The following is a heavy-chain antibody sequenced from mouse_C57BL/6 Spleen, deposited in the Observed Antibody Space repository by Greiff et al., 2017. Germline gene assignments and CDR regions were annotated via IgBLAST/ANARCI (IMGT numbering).Heavy chain of an antibody. J-gene: IGHJ2*01. V-gene: IGHV7-3*01. CDR3: ARWGVTPRFHY. CDR2: IRNKANGYTT. Sequence: EVQVVESGGGLVQPGGSLSLSCAASGFTFTDYYMSWVRQPPGKALEWLGFIRNKANGYTTAYRASVKGRFTISRDNSQSILYLQMNALRAEDSATYYCARWGVTPRFHYWSHGTTLTVSS. D-gene: IGHD2-2*01. CDR1: GFTFTDYY.